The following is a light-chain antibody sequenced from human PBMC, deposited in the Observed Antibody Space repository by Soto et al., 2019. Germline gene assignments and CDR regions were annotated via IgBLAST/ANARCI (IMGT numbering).Light chain of an antibody. V-gene: IGKV1-27*01. CDR2: AAS. J-gene: IGKJ1*01. CDR1: QGISNY. CDR3: QKYNSAPRS. Sequence: DIQMTQSPSSLSASVGDRVTITCRASQGISNYVAWYQQKPGKVPKLLIYAASTLQSGVPSRFSGSGSGTDFTLTISSLQLEDVATYYCQKYNSAPRSFGQGTKVEIK.